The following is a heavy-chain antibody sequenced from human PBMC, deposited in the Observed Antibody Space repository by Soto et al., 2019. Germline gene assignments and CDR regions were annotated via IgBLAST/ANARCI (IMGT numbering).Heavy chain of an antibody. Sequence: QITLKESGPTLVKPTQTLPLTCTFSGFSPRYYAVGVGWIRQPPGKALEWLSFIYRNDNESYSPSPRSRLNISKDTSKNQVVLTMTNMDPVDTATYYCAHGSGWLFDYWGQGTLVTVSS. CDR1: GFSPRYYAVG. J-gene: IGHJ4*02. D-gene: IGHD6-19*01. V-gene: IGHV2-5*01. CDR2: IYRNDNE. CDR3: AHGSGWLFDY.